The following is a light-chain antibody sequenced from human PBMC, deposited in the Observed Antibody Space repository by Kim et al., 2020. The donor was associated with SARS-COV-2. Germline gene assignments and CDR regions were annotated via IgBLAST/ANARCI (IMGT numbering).Light chain of an antibody. Sequence: SASVGDRVTITCRPSQSISSYLNWYQQKPGKAPKLLIYDVSTLQSEVPSRFGGSRSGTDFTLTISSLQPEDFATYYCQQSYNTPWTFGQGTKVDIK. J-gene: IGKJ1*01. V-gene: IGKV1-39*01. CDR1: QSISSY. CDR2: DVS. CDR3: QQSYNTPWT.